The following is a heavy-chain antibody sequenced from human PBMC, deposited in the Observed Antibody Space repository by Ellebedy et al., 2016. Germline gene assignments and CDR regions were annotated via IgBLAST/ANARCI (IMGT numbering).Heavy chain of an antibody. V-gene: IGHV3-7*01. J-gene: IGHJ6*04. CDR2: IKQDGSEK. CDR3: AREDLPGVVVPAAPPDV. CDR1: GFTFSSYW. D-gene: IGHD2-2*01. Sequence: GESLKISXAASGFTFSSYWMSWVRQAPGKGLEWVANIKQDGSEKYYVDSVKGRFTISRDNAKNSLYLQMNSLRAEDTAVYYCAREDLPGVVVPAAPPDVWGKGTTVTVSS.